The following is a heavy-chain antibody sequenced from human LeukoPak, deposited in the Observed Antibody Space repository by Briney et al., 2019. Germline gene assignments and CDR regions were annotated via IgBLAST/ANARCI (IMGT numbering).Heavy chain of an antibody. CDR3: ARRHGGVEAFDI. Sequence: GASVKVSCKASGGTFSSYAISWVRQAPGQGLEWMGGIIPIFGTANYAQKFEGRVTITADESTSTAYMELSSLRSEDTAVYYCARRHGGVEAFDIWGQGTMVTVSS. J-gene: IGHJ3*02. V-gene: IGHV1-69*13. CDR1: GGTFSSYA. D-gene: IGHD2-8*01. CDR2: IIPIFGTA.